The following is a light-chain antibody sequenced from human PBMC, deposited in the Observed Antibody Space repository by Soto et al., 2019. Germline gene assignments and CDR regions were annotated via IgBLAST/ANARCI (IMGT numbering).Light chain of an antibody. V-gene: IGKV1D-12*01. CDR3: QQTDSCPLS. CDR2: AAS. CDR1: QGIRSW. Sequence: ASQGIRSWLAWYQQKPGKAPKLLIFAASSLQSGVPSRFSGRGSGTEFTLTISSLQPEDFATYYCQQTDSCPLSFGGGTKVDIK. J-gene: IGKJ4*01.